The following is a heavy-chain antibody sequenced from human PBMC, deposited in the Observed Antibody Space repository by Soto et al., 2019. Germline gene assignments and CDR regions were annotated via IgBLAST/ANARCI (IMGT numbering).Heavy chain of an antibody. V-gene: IGHV1-18*04. CDR1: GYTFTTYG. Sequence: GASVKVSCKASGYTFTTYGISWVRQAPGQGLEWMGWISPYNGTTKYAEKFQGEMTMTTDTATSTAYMDLRSLRSDDTAVYYCAIEKGLYNGHYYYGMDVWGQGTTVTVSS. CDR2: ISPYNGTT. J-gene: IGHJ6*02. D-gene: IGHD3-16*02. CDR3: AIEKGLYNGHYYYGMDV.